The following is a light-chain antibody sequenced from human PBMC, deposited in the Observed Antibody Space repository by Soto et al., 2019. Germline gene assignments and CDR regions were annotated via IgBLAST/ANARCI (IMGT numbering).Light chain of an antibody. Sequence: EIVLTQSPGTLSLSPGERATLSCRASQSVSSSYLAWYQQKPGQAPRLLIYGASSRAPGIPDRFSGSGSRTDVTLTISRLEPEDFAVYYCQQYGSSPWTFGQGTKVEIK. CDR1: QSVSSSY. CDR2: GAS. J-gene: IGKJ1*01. V-gene: IGKV3-20*01. CDR3: QQYGSSPWT.